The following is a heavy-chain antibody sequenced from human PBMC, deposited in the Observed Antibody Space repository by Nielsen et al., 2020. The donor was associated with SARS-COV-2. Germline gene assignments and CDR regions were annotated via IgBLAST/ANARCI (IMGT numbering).Heavy chain of an antibody. Sequence: GGSLRLSCAASGFTFDDYAMHWVRQAAGKGLEWVSGISWNSGSIGYADSVKGRFTISRDNAKNSLYLQMNSLRAEDTALYYCAKLGDSYGPDYWGQGTLVTVSS. D-gene: IGHD5-18*01. CDR1: GFTFDDYA. V-gene: IGHV3-9*01. CDR3: AKLGDSYGPDY. CDR2: ISWNSGSI. J-gene: IGHJ4*02.